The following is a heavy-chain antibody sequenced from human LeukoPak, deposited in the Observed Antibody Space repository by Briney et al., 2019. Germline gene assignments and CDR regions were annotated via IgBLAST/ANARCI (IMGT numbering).Heavy chain of an antibody. J-gene: IGHJ4*02. D-gene: IGHD6-25*01. V-gene: IGHV3-7*01. CDR1: GFTFSSNW. CDR2: INQDGSDK. Sequence: GGSLRLSCAASGFTFSSNWMSWVRQAPGKGLDWVAHINQDGSDKYYVDSVKGRFTISRDNAKNSLYLRINSLRPEDTAVYYCVRMRPGYLDYWGQGTLVTVSS. CDR3: VRMRPGYLDY.